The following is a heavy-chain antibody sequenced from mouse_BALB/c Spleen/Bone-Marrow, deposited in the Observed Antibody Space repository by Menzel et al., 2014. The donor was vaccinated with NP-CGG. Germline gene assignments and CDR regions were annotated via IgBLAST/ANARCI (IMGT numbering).Heavy chain of an antibody. D-gene: IGHD2-14*01. CDR1: GFTFSDYY. CDR3: ARDEDYRYAWFAY. V-gene: IGHV5-4*02. CDR2: ISDAGSYT. J-gene: IGHJ3*01. Sequence: EVHLVESGGGLVKPGGSLKLSCAASGFTFSDYYMYWVRQTPEKRLEWVATISDAGSYTYYPDSVKGRFTISRDNAKNNLYLQMISLKSEDTAMYYCARDEDYRYAWFAYWGQGTLVTVST.